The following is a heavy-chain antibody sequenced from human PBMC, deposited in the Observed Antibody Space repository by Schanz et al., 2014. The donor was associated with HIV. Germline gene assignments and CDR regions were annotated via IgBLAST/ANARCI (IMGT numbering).Heavy chain of an antibody. D-gene: IGHD5-12*01. J-gene: IGHJ6*02. CDR1: GYTFTNYG. Sequence: QLQLVQSGAEVRKSGASVKVSCKASGYTFTNYGITWVRQAPGQGLEWMGWIIPIFGTANYAQKFQDRVTITADEPTSTAYMVLRGLRSEDTAVYYCARGEVATIEDKRGDYYYYYTMDVWGQGTTVTVSS. CDR3: ARGEVATIEDKRGDYYYYYTMDV. CDR2: IIPIFGTA. V-gene: IGHV1-69*13.